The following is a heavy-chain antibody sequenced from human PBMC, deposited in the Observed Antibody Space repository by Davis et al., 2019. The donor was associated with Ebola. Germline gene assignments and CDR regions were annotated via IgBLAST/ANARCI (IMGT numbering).Heavy chain of an antibody. CDR2: IHPGDSDT. CDR3: ARLDEVGATKYYYGMDV. CDR1: GYSFTSYW. Sequence: GESLKISCKGSGYSFTSYWIGWVRQTPGKGLEWMGIIHPGDSDTRYSPTFQGQVTISADKSISTAYLQWSSLKASDTAMYYCARLDEVGATKYYYGMDVWGQGTTVTVSS. V-gene: IGHV5-51*01. D-gene: IGHD1-26*01. J-gene: IGHJ6*02.